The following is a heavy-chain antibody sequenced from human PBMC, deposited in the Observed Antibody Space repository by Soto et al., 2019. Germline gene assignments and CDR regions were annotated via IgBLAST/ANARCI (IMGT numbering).Heavy chain of an antibody. V-gene: IGHV1-69*13. Sequence: GASVKVSCKAFGGTLSTYGFSWVRQAPGQRLEWMGGIIPVFVTPHYAQKFQDRVTITADESTNTVYMELSSLRSEDSAVYFCARALEEYYYDSSGYYHGYWGQGALVTVSS. D-gene: IGHD3-22*01. J-gene: IGHJ4*02. CDR3: ARALEEYYYDSSGYYHGY. CDR2: IIPVFVTP. CDR1: GGTLSTYG.